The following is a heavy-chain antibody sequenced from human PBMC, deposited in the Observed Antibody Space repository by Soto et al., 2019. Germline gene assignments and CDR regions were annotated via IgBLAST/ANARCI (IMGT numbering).Heavy chain of an antibody. J-gene: IGHJ4*02. CDR2: ISYDGSNK. V-gene: IGHV3-30-3*01. D-gene: IGHD4-17*01. CDR1: GFTFSSYA. CDR3: ARVGRLHYFDS. Sequence: QVQLVESGGGVVQPGRSLRLSCAASGFTFSSYAMHWVRQAPGKGLEWVAVISYDGSNKYYADSVKGRFTISRDNSKNTLFLQLNSLIAEDTAVYYCARVGRLHYFDSWGQGTLVTVSS.